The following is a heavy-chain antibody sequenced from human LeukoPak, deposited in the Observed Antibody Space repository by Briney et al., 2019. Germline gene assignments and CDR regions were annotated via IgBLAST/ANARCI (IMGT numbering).Heavy chain of an antibody. V-gene: IGHV3-30*02. CDR1: GFTFSSYG. Sequence: GGSLRLSCAASGFTFSSYGMHWVRQAPGKGLERVAFIRYDGSNKYYADSVKGRFTISRDNSKNTLYLQMNSLRAEDTAVYYCATYCSGGSCLSYWGQGTLVTVSS. J-gene: IGHJ4*02. CDR3: ATYCSGGSCLSY. CDR2: IRYDGSNK. D-gene: IGHD2-15*01.